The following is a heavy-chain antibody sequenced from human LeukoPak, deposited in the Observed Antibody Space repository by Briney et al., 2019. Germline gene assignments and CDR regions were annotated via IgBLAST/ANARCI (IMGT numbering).Heavy chain of an antibody. Sequence: ASVKVSCKASGGTFSSYAISWVRRAPGQGLEWMGGIIPIFGTANYAQKFQGRVTITTDESTSTAYMELSSLRSEDTAVYYCTTTIPPGDWLFDIWGQGTMVTVSS. CDR1: GGTFSSYA. J-gene: IGHJ3*02. D-gene: IGHD3-22*01. V-gene: IGHV1-69*05. CDR3: TTTIPPGDWLFDI. CDR2: IIPIFGTA.